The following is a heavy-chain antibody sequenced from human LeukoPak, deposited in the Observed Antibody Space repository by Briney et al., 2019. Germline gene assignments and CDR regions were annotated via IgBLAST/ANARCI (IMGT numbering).Heavy chain of an antibody. CDR1: GGSISSGRYY. CDR3: AREMGHGSIFGVVIITRGVFDI. D-gene: IGHD3-3*01. V-gene: IGHV4-61*09. CDR2: IYTSGST. Sequence: PSETLSLTCTVSGGSISSGRYYWSWIRQPAGKGLEWIGHIYTSGSTNYNPSLKSRVTISVDTSKNQFSLKLSSVTAADTAVYYCAREMGHGSIFGVVIITRGVFDIWGQGTMVTVSS. J-gene: IGHJ3*02.